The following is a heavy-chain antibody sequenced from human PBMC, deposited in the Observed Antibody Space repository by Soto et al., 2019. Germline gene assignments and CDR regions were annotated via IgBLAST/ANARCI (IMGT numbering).Heavy chain of an antibody. CDR1: GASISSSY. CDR3: ARGGNRYSSTSSGVGGFGH. J-gene: IGHJ4*02. V-gene: IGHV4-59*01. CDR2: IFHSGTT. Sequence: KTSETLSLTCTVSGASISSSYWSWIRQPPGKGLEWIGYIFHSGTTNYNPSLKSRVTISVDTSKNQFSLNLSSLTTADTAVYFCARGGNRYSSTSSGVGGFGHWGQGTLVTVSS. D-gene: IGHD6-6*01.